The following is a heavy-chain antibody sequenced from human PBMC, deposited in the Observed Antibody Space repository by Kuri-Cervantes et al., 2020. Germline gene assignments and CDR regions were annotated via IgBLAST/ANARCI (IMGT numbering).Heavy chain of an antibody. V-gene: IGHV1-2*04. CDR3: ARGGSSGCLDY. Sequence: ASVKVSCKASGYTFTSYGISWVRQAPGQGLEWMGWINPNSGGTNYAQKFQGWVTMTRDTSISTAYMELSRLRSDDTAVYYCARGGSSGCLDYWGQGTLVTVSS. CDR1: GYTFTSYG. CDR2: INPNSGGT. J-gene: IGHJ4*02. D-gene: IGHD6-19*01.